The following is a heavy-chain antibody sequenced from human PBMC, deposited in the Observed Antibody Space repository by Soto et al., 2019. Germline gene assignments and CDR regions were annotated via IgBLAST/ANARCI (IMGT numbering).Heavy chain of an antibody. V-gene: IGHV3-30-3*01. J-gene: IGHJ4*02. D-gene: IGHD2-2*01. CDR2: ISYDGSNK. CDR1: GFTFSSYA. CDR3: ARVAGTVVPAAGDDYFDY. Sequence: GGSLRLSSAASGFTFSSYAMHWVRQAPGKGLEWVAVISYDGSNKYYADSVKGRFTISRDNSKNTLYLQMNSLRAEDTAVYYCARVAGTVVPAAGDDYFDYWGQGTLVTVSS.